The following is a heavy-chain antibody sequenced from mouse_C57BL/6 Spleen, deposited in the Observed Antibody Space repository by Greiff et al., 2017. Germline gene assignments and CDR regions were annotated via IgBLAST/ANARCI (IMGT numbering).Heavy chain of an antibody. CDR2: ISDGGSYT. Sequence: EVQGVESGGGLVKPGGSLKLSCAASGFTFSSYAMSWVRQTPEKRLEWVATISDGGSYTYYPDNVKGRFTISRDNAKNNLYLQMSHLKSEDTAMCSCARANDGYYMAYWGQGTLVTVSA. CDR3: ARANDGYYMAY. D-gene: IGHD2-3*01. V-gene: IGHV5-4*01. CDR1: GFTFSSYA. J-gene: IGHJ3*01.